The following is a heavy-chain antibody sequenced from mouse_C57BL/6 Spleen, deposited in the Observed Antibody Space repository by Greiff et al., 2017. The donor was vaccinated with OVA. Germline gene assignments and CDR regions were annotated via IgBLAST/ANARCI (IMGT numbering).Heavy chain of an antibody. D-gene: IGHD2-4*01. V-gene: IGHV5-6*01. CDR3: ARQNYDDVWFAY. CDR2: ISSGGSYT. J-gene: IGHJ3*01. CDR1: GFTFSSYG. Sequence: EVKLVESGGDLVKPGGSLKLSCAASGFTFSSYGMSWVRQTPDKRLEWVATISSGGSYTYYPDSVKGRFTISRDNAKHTLYLQMSSLKSEDTAMYYCARQNYDDVWFAYWGQGTLVTVAA.